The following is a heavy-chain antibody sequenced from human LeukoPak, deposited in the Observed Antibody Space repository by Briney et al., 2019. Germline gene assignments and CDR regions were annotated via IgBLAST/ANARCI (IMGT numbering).Heavy chain of an antibody. V-gene: IGHV1-2*02. CDR3: ARQYGSGSHNAFDI. D-gene: IGHD3-10*01. CDR2: INPNSGGT. CDR1: GYTFTDYY. J-gene: IGHJ3*02. Sequence: GASVKVSCKASGYTFTDYYLHWVRQAPGQGLEWMGWINPNSGGTNYAQKFQGRVTMTRDTSISTAYMELSSLRSEDTAVYYCARQYGSGSHNAFDIWGQGTMVTVSS.